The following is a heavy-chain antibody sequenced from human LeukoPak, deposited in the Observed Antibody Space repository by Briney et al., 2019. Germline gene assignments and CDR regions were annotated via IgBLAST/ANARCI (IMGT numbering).Heavy chain of an antibody. V-gene: IGHV1-18*01. D-gene: IGHD6-13*01. CDR1: GYTFTSYG. CDR3: AIPIVAAGSNWFDP. J-gene: IGHJ5*02. CDR2: ISAYNGNT. Sequence: ASVKVSCKASGYTFTSYGISWVRQAPGQELEWMGWISAYNGNTNYAQKLQGRVTMTTDTSTSTAYMELRSLRSDDTAVYYCAIPIVAAGSNWFDPWGQGTLVTVSS.